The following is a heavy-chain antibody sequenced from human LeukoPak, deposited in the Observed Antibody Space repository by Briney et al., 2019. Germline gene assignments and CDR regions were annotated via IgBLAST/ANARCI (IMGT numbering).Heavy chain of an antibody. CDR2: ISYDGSNK. CDR3: AREKDSGYAYGMDV. V-gene: IGHV3-30*04. CDR1: GFTFSSCA. J-gene: IGHJ6*04. D-gene: IGHD5-12*01. Sequence: PGGSLRLSCAASGFTFSSCAMHWVRQAPGKGLEWVAVISYDGSNKYYADSVKGRFTISRDNSKNTLYLQMNSLRAEDTAVYYCAREKDSGYAYGMDVWGKGTTVTVSS.